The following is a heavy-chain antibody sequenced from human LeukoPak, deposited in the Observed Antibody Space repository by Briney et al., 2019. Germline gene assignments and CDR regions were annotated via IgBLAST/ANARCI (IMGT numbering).Heavy chain of an antibody. Sequence: GESLKISCKGSGYSFTSYWIGWVRQMPGKGLEWMGIIYPGDSDTRYSPSFQGQVTISADKSISTAYLQWSSLKASDTAMYYCATQTRVAWWYFDLWGRGTLVTVSS. J-gene: IGHJ2*01. CDR3: ATQTRVAWWYFDL. CDR1: GYSFTSYW. D-gene: IGHD2-15*01. V-gene: IGHV5-51*01. CDR2: IYPGDSDT.